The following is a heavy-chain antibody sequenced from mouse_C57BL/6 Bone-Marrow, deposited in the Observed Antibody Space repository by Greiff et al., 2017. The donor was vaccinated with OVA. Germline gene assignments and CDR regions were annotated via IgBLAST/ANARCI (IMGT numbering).Heavy chain of an antibody. CDR2: ISNGGGST. D-gene: IGHD4-1*01. CDR3: ARRPLGHYAMDY. Sequence: EVKLVESGGGLVQPGGSLKLSCAASGFTFSDYYMYWVRQTPEKRLEWVAYISNGGGSTYYPDTVKGRFTISRDNAKNTLYLQMSRLKSEDTAMYYCARRPLGHYAMDYWGQGASVTVSS. V-gene: IGHV5-12*01. J-gene: IGHJ4*01. CDR1: GFTFSDYY.